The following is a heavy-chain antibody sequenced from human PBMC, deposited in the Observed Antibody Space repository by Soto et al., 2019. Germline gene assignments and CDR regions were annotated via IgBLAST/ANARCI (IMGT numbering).Heavy chain of an antibody. V-gene: IGHV5-51*01. CDR3: ASSSIYSYGLPLGY. CDR1: GYSFTSYW. D-gene: IGHD5-18*01. Sequence: PGESLKSSCKGSGYSFTSYWISWVRQMPGKGLEWMGILYPGDSDTRHSPSFQGQVTISAGQSTRPAYLQWSSLKASDTAMYYCASSSIYSYGLPLGYWGQGTLVTVSS. CDR2: LYPGDSDT. J-gene: IGHJ4*02.